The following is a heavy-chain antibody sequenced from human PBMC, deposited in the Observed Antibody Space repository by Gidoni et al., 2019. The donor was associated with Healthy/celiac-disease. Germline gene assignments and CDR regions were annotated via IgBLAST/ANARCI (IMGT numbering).Heavy chain of an antibody. CDR3: ARHTQSDIVVGDWFDP. CDR1: GGSISSSSYY. V-gene: IGHV4-39*01. CDR2: IYYSGST. Sequence: QLQLQESGPGLVKPSETLSLTCTVSGGSISSSSYYWGWIRQPPGKGLEWIGSIYYSGSTYYNPSLKSRVTISVDTSKNQFSLKLSSVTAADTAVYYCARHTQSDIVVGDWFDPWGQGTLVTVSS. J-gene: IGHJ5*02. D-gene: IGHD2-2*01.